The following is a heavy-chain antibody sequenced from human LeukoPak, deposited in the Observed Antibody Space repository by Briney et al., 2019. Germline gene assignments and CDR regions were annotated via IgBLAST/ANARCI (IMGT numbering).Heavy chain of an antibody. CDR3: ATASGTTVVTPFDY. J-gene: IGHJ4*02. Sequence: GASVKVSCKVSGYTLTELSMHWVRQAPGKGLEWMGGFDPEDGETIYAQKFQGRVTMTEDTSIDTAYMELSSLRSEDTAVYYCATASGTTVVTPFDYWGQGTLVTVSS. D-gene: IGHD4-23*01. CDR2: FDPEDGET. CDR1: GYTLTELS. V-gene: IGHV1-24*01.